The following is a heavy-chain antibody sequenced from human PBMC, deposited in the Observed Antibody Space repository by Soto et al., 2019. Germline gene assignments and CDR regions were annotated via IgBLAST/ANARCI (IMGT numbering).Heavy chain of an antibody. CDR3: ARGYYGDYKSDY. J-gene: IGHJ4*02. CDR1: GFTFSIYS. CDR2: ISSSSSTI. Sequence: EVQLVESGGGLVQPGGCLRLSCAASGFTFSIYSMNWVRQASGKGLEWVSYISSSSSTIYYADSVKGRFTISRDNAKNALYRQMNSQRAEDTAVYYCARGYYGDYKSDYWGQGTLVTVSS. V-gene: IGHV3-48*01. D-gene: IGHD4-17*01.